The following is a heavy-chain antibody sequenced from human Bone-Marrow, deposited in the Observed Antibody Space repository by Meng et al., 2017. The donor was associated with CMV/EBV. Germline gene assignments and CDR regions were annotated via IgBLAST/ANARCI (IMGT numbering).Heavy chain of an antibody. CDR3: ARDTSGPYYYYGMDV. CDR1: GYTFTGYY. V-gene: IGHV1-2*02. D-gene: IGHD3-3*01. CDR2: INPNSGGT. J-gene: IGHJ6*02. Sequence: ASVKVSCKASGYTFTGYYMYWVRQAPGQGLEWMGWINPNSGGTNYAQKFQGRVTMTRDTSISTAYMELSSVTAADTAVYYCARDTSGPYYYYGMDVWGQGTTVTVSS.